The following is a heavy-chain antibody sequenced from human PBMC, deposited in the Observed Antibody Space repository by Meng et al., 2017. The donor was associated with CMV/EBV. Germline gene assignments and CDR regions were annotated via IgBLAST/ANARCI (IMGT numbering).Heavy chain of an antibody. CDR1: FSRYS. V-gene: IGHV3-21*01. D-gene: IGHD2-2*02. Sequence: FSRYSMHWVRQAPGKGLEWVSSISSSSSYIYYADSVKGRFTISRDNAKNSLYLQMNSLRAEDTAVYYCARRYCSSTSCYRMGNWFDPWGQGTLVTVSS. CDR2: ISSSSSYI. J-gene: IGHJ5*02. CDR3: ARRYCSSTSCYRMGNWFDP.